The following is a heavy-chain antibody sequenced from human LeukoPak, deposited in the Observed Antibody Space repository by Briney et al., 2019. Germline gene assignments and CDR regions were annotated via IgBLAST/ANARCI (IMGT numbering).Heavy chain of an antibody. CDR2: ISSSGSTI. D-gene: IGHD3-10*01. V-gene: IGHV3-11*04. Sequence: GGSLRLSCAASGFTFSDYYMSWIRQAPGKGLEWVSYISSSGSTIYYADSVKGRFTISRDNSKNTLYLQMNSLRAEDTAVYYCARDSPDYYGSGSYHYYYYYMDVWGKGTTVTISS. J-gene: IGHJ6*03. CDR1: GFTFSDYY. CDR3: ARDSPDYYGSGSYHYYYYYMDV.